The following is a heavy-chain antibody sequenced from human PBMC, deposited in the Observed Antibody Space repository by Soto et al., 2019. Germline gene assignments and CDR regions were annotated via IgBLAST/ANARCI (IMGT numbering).Heavy chain of an antibody. V-gene: IGHV4-39*01. Sequence: QLQLQESGPGLVKPSETLSLTCTVSGGSISSSSYYWGWIRQPPGKGLEWIGSIYYSGSTYYNPSLKSRVTISVDTSKNQFSLKLSSVTAADTAVYYCARLKGTDLIHSTYDYIWGSYRYTFDYWGQGTLVTVSS. CDR1: GGSISSSSYY. CDR3: ARLKGTDLIHSTYDYIWGSYRYTFDY. D-gene: IGHD3-16*02. CDR2: IYYSGST. J-gene: IGHJ4*02.